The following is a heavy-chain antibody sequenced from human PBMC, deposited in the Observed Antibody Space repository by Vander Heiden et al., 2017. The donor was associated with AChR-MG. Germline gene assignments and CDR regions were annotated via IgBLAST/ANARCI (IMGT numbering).Heavy chain of an antibody. V-gene: IGHV4-39*01. Sequence: QLQLHEWGPGRVKPSETLSLTRTVSGVPIGVSSYYWGWIRLAPGKGVELIGGINYSGSTYYNPSLKSRVTITVDTSKNQFSLKLSSVTAADTAVYYCARHAIVVVPAAHIIFSCWFDPWGQGTLVTVSS. CDR3: ARHAIVVVPAAHIIFSCWFDP. J-gene: IGHJ5*02. CDR2: INYSGST. CDR1: GVPIGVSSYY. D-gene: IGHD2-2*01.